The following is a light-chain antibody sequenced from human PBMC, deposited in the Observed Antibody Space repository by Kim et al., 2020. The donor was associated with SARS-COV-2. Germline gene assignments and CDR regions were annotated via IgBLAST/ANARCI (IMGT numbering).Light chain of an antibody. CDR1: ISDIGSND. J-gene: IGLJ3*02. CDR3: ASWDDSLTGWV. V-gene: IGLV1-44*01. Sequence: GQGVTISCSGSISDIGSNDVNWYQTLPGAAPKLLIPSSSHRPSGVPDRFSGSKSGTSASLAISGLQSEDEADYYCASWDDSLTGWVFGGGTQLTVL. CDR2: SSS.